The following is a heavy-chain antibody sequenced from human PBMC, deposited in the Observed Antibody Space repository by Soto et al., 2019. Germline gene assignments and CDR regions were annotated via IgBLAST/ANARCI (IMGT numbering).Heavy chain of an antibody. Sequence: QVTLKESGPVLVKPTETLTLTCTVSGFSLSNARMGVSWIRQRPGKALEWLAHIFSNDEKSYSTSLKSRLTISKDTSKSQVVLIMTNMDPVDTATYYCARITRYCSSTSCYAFDIWGQGTMVTVSS. J-gene: IGHJ3*02. V-gene: IGHV2-26*01. CDR1: GFSLSNARMG. CDR3: ARITRYCSSTSCYAFDI. CDR2: IFSNDEK. D-gene: IGHD2-2*01.